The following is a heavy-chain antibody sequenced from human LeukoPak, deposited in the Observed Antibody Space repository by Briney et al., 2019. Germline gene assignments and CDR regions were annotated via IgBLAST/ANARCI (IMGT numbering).Heavy chain of an antibody. J-gene: IGHJ4*02. CDR3: ARDLDY. V-gene: IGHV3-7*04. CDR1: GXTFSSYW. Sequence: PGGSLRLSCAASGXTFSSYWMSWVRQAPGKGLEWVANIKPDGSETYYVGSVKGRFTISRDNAENSLYLQMNSFRADDTAVYYCARDLDYWGQGTLVTVSS. CDR2: IKPDGSET.